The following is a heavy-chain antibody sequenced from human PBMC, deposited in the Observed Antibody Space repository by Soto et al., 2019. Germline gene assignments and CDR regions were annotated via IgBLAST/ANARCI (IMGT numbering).Heavy chain of an antibody. D-gene: IGHD2-2*01. J-gene: IGHJ6*02. V-gene: IGHV3-48*03. CDR2: ISSSGSTI. CDR3: ARVCGRDYYYGMDV. CDR1: GFTFGSYE. Sequence: GGSLRLSCAASGFTFGSYEMNWVRQAPGKGLEWVSYISSSGSTIYYADSVKGRFTISRDNAKNSLYLQMNSLRAEDTAVYYCARVCGRDYYYGMDVWGQGTTVTVSS.